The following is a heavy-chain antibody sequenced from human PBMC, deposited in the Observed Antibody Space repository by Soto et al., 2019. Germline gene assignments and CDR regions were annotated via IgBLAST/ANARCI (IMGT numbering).Heavy chain of an antibody. CDR3: ARHRREDFWMGEYYSYSYYMDV. CDR1: GYSFTSYW. CDR2: IYPGDSDT. J-gene: IGHJ6*03. V-gene: IGHV5-51*01. Sequence: GESLKISCKGSGYSFTSYWIGWVRQMPGKGLEWMGIIYPGDSDTRYSPSFQGQVTISADKSISTAYLQWSSLKASDTAMYYCARHRREDFWMGEYYSYSYYMDVGGKGTTFTVSS. D-gene: IGHD3-3*01.